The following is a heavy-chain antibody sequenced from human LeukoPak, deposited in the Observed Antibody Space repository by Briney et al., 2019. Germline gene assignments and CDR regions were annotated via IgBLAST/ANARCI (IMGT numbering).Heavy chain of an antibody. CDR2: INPNSGGT. D-gene: IGHD1-26*01. V-gene: IGHV1-2*02. J-gene: IGHJ4*02. Sequence: ASVKVSCKASGYTFTGYYMHWVRQAPGQGLEWMGWINPNSGGTNYAQKFQGRVTMTRDTSISTAYMGLSRLRSEDTAVYYCARDEFVRVGATYVNYFDYWGQGTLVTVSS. CDR3: ARDEFVRVGATYVNYFDY. CDR1: GYTFTGYY.